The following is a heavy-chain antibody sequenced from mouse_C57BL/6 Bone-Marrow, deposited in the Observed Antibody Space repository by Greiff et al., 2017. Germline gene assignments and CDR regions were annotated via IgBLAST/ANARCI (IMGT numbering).Heavy chain of an antibody. V-gene: IGHV1-47*01. CDR3: ARGCNYGGYYFDY. Sequence: QVQLQQSGAELVKPGASVKMSCKASGYTFTTYPIEWMKQNHGKSLEWIGNFHTYNDDTKSNEKFKGKATLTVEKSSSTVYFELSRLTSDDSAVYYCARGCNYGGYYFDYWGQGTTLTVSS. D-gene: IGHD2-4*01. CDR2: FHTYNDDT. J-gene: IGHJ2*01. CDR1: GYTFTTYP.